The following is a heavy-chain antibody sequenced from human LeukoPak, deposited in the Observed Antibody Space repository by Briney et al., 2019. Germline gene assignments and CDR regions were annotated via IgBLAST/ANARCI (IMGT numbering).Heavy chain of an antibody. CDR1: GGSISNYY. D-gene: IGHD3-10*01. V-gene: IGHV4-4*07. CDR2: IYTSGSI. J-gene: IGHJ5*02. Sequence: SETLSLTCTVSGGSISNYYWNCIRQPAGKGLEWIGRIYTSGSINYNPSLKSRVTMSVDTSKNQFSLKLTSVTTADTAVYYCARKGEHYYDSGKLWPAWFDLWGQGTLVTVSS. CDR3: ARKGEHYYDSGKLWPAWFDL.